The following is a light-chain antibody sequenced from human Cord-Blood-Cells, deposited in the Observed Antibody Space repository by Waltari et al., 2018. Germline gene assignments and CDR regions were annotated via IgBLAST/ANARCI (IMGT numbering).Light chain of an antibody. CDR2: AAS. V-gene: IGKV1-39*01. J-gene: IGKJ3*01. CDR1: QSISSY. Sequence: DIQMNQSHSSLSASVGDRVTITCRASQSISSYLNWYQQKPGKAPKLLIYAASSLQSGVPSRFSGSGSGTDFTLTISSLQPEDFATYYCQQSYSTPFTFGPGTKVDIK. CDR3: QQSYSTPFT.